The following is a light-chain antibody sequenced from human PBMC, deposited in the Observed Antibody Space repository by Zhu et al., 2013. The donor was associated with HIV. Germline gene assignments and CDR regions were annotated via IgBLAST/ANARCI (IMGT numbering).Light chain of an antibody. CDR3: QQYNNWPRT. Sequence: EIVMTQSPATLSVSPGERATLSCRASQSVSSNVAWYQQKPGQAPRLLIYGASTRATGIPARFSGSGSGTEFTLTISSLQSEDFAVYHCQQYNNWPRTFGQGTEGGIQT. CDR1: QSVSSN. V-gene: IGKV3-15*01. CDR2: GAS. J-gene: IGKJ1*01.